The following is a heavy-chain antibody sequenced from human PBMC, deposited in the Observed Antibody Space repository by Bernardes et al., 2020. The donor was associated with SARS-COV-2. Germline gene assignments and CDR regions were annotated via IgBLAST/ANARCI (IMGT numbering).Heavy chain of an antibody. CDR3: ARASTRHQLLYPFITSMDH. V-gene: IGHV1-46*01. CDR2: INPSGGST. CDR1: GYTFTSYY. D-gene: IGHD2-2*02. J-gene: IGHJ4*02. Sequence: ASVKVSCKASGYTFTSYYMHWVRQAPGQGLEWMGIINPSGGSTSYAQKFQGRVTMTRDTSTSTVYMELSSLRSEDTAVYYCARASTRHQLLYPFITSMDHWGQGTLVTVSS.